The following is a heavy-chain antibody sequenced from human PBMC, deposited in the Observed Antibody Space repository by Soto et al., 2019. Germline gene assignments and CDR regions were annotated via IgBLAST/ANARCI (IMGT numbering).Heavy chain of an antibody. J-gene: IGHJ4*02. D-gene: IGHD1-1*01. CDR1: GFTFSSYS. V-gene: IGHV3-48*02. CDR2: ISSSSSTL. CDR3: ARANHWNHDGDFDY. Sequence: EVQLVESGGGLVQPGGSLRLSCAASGFTFSSYSMNWVRQAPGKGLEWVSYISSSSSTLYYADSVKGRFTISRDNAKNPRYLQMNSVRDEDRAVYYCARANHWNHDGDFDYWGQGTLVTVSS.